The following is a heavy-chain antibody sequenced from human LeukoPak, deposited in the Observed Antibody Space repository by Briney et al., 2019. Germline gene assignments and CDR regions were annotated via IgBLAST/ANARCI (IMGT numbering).Heavy chain of an antibody. CDR1: GYTFTSYG. V-gene: IGHV1-18*01. CDR3: ARYSGPQPYYDYVWGSYRSYYFDY. CDR2: ISAYNGNT. Sequence: GASVKVSCKASGYTFTSYGISWVRQAPGQGLEWMGWISAYNGNTNYAQKLQGRVTMTTDTSTSTAYMELRSLRSDDTAVYYCARYSGPQPYYDYVWGSYRSYYFDYWGQGTLVTVSS. J-gene: IGHJ4*02. D-gene: IGHD3-16*02.